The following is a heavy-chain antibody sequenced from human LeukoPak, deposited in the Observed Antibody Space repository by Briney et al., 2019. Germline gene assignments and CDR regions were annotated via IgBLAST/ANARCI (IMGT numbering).Heavy chain of an antibody. J-gene: IGHJ2*01. Sequence: PSQTLSLTCTVSGGSISSGGYYWSWIRQPPGKGLEWIGYIYHSGSTYRNPSLKSRVSISLDTSKNQFSLKLSSVTAADTALYYCARKTGDTGGYYHGWYFDLWGRGTLVTVSS. V-gene: IGHV4-30-2*01. CDR2: IYHSGST. CDR1: GGSISSGGYY. D-gene: IGHD3-22*01. CDR3: ARKTGDTGGYYHGWYFDL.